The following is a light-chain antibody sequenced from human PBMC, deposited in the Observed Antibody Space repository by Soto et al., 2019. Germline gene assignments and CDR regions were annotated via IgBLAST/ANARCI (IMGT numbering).Light chain of an antibody. CDR3: QQYDNLPIT. CDR1: QDINKY. CDR2: DAS. Sequence: DIQMTQSPSSLSASVGDRVTITCQASQDINKYVIWYQQKPGKAPKLLIFDASVLEVGVPSRFSGSGWGTHFTCTISSLQPEDIATYYCQQYDNLPITFGQGTRLDIK. J-gene: IGKJ5*01. V-gene: IGKV1-33*01.